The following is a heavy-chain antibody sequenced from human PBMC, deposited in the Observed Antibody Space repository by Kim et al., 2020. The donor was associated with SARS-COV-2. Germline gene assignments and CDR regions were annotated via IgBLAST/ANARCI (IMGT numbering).Heavy chain of an antibody. CDR3: AKDIVGATSADFDY. J-gene: IGHJ4*02. CDR1: GFTFSSYG. D-gene: IGHD1-26*01. V-gene: IGHV3-30*18. Sequence: GGSLRLSCAASGFTFSSYGMHWVRQAPGKGLEWVAVISYDGSNKYYADSVKGRFTISRDNSKNTLYLQMNSLRAEDTAVYYCAKDIVGATSADFDYWGQGTLVTVSS. CDR2: ISYDGSNK.